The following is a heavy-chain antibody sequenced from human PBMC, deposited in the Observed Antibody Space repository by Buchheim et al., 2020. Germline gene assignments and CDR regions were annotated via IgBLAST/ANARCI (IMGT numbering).Heavy chain of an antibody. CDR2: LYYCGCT. D-gene: IGHD2-2*01. CDR1: GGSISSGGYY. CDR3: ARKYCSSTSCYYDY. Sequence: QVQLQESGPGLVKPSQTLSLTCTVSGGSISSGGYYWSWIRPPPGKGLEWIGYLYYCGCTYFHPSLKSRVTLSVATSQNPFSLKLSSVTAADTAVYYCARKYCSSTSCYYDYWGQGTL. J-gene: IGHJ4*02. V-gene: IGHV4-31*03.